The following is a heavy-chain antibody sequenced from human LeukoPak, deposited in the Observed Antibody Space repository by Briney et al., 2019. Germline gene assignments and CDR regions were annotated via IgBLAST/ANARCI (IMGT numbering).Heavy chain of an antibody. D-gene: IGHD3-16*01. Sequence: GGSLRLSRAASGFSFTSYSMNWVRQAPGKGLEWLSYISSGSSTIYYADSVEGRFTISRDNAKNSLYLQMNSLRDEDTAVYYCARGETARVDYWGQGILVTVSS. CDR2: ISSGSSTI. CDR1: GFSFTSYS. V-gene: IGHV3-48*02. CDR3: ARGETARVDY. J-gene: IGHJ4*02.